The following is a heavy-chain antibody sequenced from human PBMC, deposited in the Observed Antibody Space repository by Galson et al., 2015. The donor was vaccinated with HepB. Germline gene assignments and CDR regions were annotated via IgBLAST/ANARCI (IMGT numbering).Heavy chain of an antibody. CDR3: VRASPYYYGSSGYYYDYFDS. V-gene: IGHV3-64D*06. J-gene: IGHJ4*02. Sequence: SLRLSCAASGCTFNSYAMYWVRQAPGKGPENISVITTCGSKSYCADSLRDSFTTSRDNSKNTLHLQMSSLRPDDTAVYYCVRASPYYYGSSGYYYDYFDSWGQGTLVTVSS. CDR2: ITTCGSKS. D-gene: IGHD3-22*01. CDR1: GCTFNSYA.